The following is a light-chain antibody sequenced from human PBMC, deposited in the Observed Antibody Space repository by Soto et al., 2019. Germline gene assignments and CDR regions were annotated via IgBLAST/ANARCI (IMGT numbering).Light chain of an antibody. Sequence: DIMMTQSPDSLAVSLGERATFNCKSSQSVLSSSNNKNYLAWFQHKPGQPPKQVIYWASTRESGVPDRFSGSGSGTDFTLTISSLQAEDVAVYYCQQYYSAPITFSGGTKVEIK. V-gene: IGKV4-1*01. CDR1: QSVLSSSNNKNY. J-gene: IGKJ4*01. CDR3: QQYYSAPIT. CDR2: WAS.